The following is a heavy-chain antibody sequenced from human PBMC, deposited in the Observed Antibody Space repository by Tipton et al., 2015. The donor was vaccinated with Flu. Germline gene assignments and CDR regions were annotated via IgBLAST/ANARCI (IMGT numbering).Heavy chain of an antibody. V-gene: IGHV4-61*02. D-gene: IGHD4-11*01. CDR3: ARRDYSNYVSDPKNWFDP. J-gene: IGHJ5*02. CDR2: VYNTGST. Sequence: LRLSCTVSGNFIGSGSFYWTWIRQPAGKGLEWLGRVYNTGSTDYNPSLESRVTISINTSKNQFSLKVFSVTAADTAVYYCARRDYSNYVSDPKNWFDPWGQGILVTVSS. CDR1: GNFIGSGSFY.